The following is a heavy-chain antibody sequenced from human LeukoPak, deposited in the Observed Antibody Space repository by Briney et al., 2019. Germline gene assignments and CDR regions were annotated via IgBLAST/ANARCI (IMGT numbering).Heavy chain of an antibody. Sequence: GGSLRLSCAASGFNFDDSAMHWVRQAPGKGLEWVSGVSWDSDNIIYADSVRGRFTISRDNARNSLYLQMNSLRPEDTALYYCAKAVAAPGAFNIWGQGTMVTVSS. V-gene: IGHV3-9*01. CDR3: AKAVAAPGAFNI. CDR1: GFNFDDSA. D-gene: IGHD6-13*01. J-gene: IGHJ3*02. CDR2: VSWDSDNI.